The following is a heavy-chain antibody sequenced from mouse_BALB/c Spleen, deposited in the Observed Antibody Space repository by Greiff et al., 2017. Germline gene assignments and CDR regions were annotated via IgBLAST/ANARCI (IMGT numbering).Heavy chain of an antibody. D-gene: IGHD1-1*01. V-gene: IGHV5-4*02. Sequence: EVKLVESGGGLVKPGGSLKLSCAASGFTFSDYYMYWVRQTPEKRLEWVATISDGGSYTYYPDSVKGRFTISRDNAKNNLYLQMSSLKSEDTAMYYCARDRYYYGTLDFDYWGQGTTLTVSS. J-gene: IGHJ2*01. CDR3: ARDRYYYGTLDFDY. CDR1: GFTFSDYY. CDR2: ISDGGSYT.